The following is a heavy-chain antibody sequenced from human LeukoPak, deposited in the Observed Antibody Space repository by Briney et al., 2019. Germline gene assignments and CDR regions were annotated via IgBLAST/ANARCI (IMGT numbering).Heavy chain of an antibody. V-gene: IGHV3-30-3*01. J-gene: IGHJ6*02. D-gene: IGHD3-3*01. CDR2: ISYDGSNK. CDR1: GFTFSSYA. Sequence: PGGSLRLSCAASGFTFSSYAMHWVRQAPGKGLEWVAVISYDGSNKYYADSVKGRFTISRDNSKNTLYLQMNSLRAEDTAVYYCARNGGYDFWSGYYSVYGMDVWGQGTTVTVSS. CDR3: ARNGGYDFWSGYYSVYGMDV.